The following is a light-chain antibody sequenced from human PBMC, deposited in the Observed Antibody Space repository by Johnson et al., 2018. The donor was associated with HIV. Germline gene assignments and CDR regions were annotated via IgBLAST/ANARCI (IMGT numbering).Light chain of an antibody. Sequence: QSVLTQPPSVSAAPGQKVTISCSGSSSNIGRNYVSWYQQLPGTAPKLLIFDNNKRPSGIPARFSGSKSGTSATLDITGLQTGDEADYYRGTWDSGLSPGYVFGTGTKVTVL. CDR2: DNN. CDR1: SSNIGRNY. CDR3: GTWDSGLSPGYV. J-gene: IGLJ1*01. V-gene: IGLV1-51*01.